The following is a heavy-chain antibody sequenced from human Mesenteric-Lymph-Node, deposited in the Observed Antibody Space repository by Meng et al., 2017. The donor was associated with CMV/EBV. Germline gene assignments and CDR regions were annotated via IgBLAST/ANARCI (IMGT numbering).Heavy chain of an antibody. CDR2: TYYSGNT. D-gene: IGHD5-12*01. CDR3: ARLSVAPDLVYYALDV. Sequence: SETLSLTCTVSGGSVSSGSYYWSWIRQSPGKGLEWIGYTYYSGNTNYNPSLKSRVSISVDRSKNQFSLKLSSVTAADTAVYYCARLSVAPDLVYYALDVWGQGTTVTVSS. V-gene: IGHV4-61*01. J-gene: IGHJ6*02. CDR1: GGSVSSGSYY.